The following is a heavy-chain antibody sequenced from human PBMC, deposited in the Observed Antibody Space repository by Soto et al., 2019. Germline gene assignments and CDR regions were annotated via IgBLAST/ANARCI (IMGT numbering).Heavy chain of an antibody. D-gene: IGHD1-26*01. CDR3: ARDSGSYNYGMDA. J-gene: IGHJ6*02. CDR1: GGSISSGGYY. CDR2: IYYSGST. V-gene: IGHV4-31*03. Sequence: SETLSLTCTVSGGSISSGGYYWSWIRQHPGKGLEWIGYIYYSGSTYYNPSLKSRVTISVDTSKNQFSLKLSSVTAADTAVYYCARDSGSYNYGMDAWGQGTTVTVSS.